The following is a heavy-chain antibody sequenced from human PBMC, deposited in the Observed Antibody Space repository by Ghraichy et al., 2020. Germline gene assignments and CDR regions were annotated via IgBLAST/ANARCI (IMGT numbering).Heavy chain of an antibody. V-gene: IGHV3-23*01. CDR1: GFTFSSYA. D-gene: IGHD3-22*01. J-gene: IGHJ4*02. Sequence: GSLRLSCAASGFTFSSYAMSWVRQAPGKGLEWVSAISGSGGSTYYADSVKGRFTISRDNSKNTLYLQMNSLRAEDTAVYYCAKESIAYYDSSGYYFDYWGQGTLVTVSS. CDR2: ISGSGGST. CDR3: AKESIAYYDSSGYYFDY.